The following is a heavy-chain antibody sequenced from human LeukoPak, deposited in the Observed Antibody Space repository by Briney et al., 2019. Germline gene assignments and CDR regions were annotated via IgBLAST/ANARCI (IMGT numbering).Heavy chain of an antibody. V-gene: IGHV4-59*01. Sequence: SETLSLTCTVSGGSISSYYWSWIRQPPGKGLEWIGYIYYSGSTNYNPSLKSRVTISVDPSKNQFSLKLSSVTAADTAVYYCARAFRHRNNNYYYYYYMDVWGKGTTVTVSS. CDR1: GGSISSYY. D-gene: IGHD1/OR15-1a*01. J-gene: IGHJ6*03. CDR2: IYYSGST. CDR3: ARAFRHRNNNYYYYYYMDV.